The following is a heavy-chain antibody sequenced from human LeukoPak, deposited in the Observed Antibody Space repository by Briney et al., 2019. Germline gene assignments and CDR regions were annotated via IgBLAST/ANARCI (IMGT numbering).Heavy chain of an antibody. CDR3: ANIVVVPAAISGTGWFDP. V-gene: IGHV4-34*01. CDR1: GGSFSGYY. J-gene: IGHJ5*02. D-gene: IGHD2-2*02. Sequence: PSETLSLTCAVYGGSFSGYYWSWIRQPPGKGLEWIGEINHSGSTNYNPSLKSRVTISVDTSKNQFSLKLSSVTAADTAVYYRANIVVVPAAISGTGWFDPWGQGTLVTVSS. CDR2: INHSGST.